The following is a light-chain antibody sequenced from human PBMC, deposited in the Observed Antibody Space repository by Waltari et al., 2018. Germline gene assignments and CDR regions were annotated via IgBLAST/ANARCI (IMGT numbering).Light chain of an antibody. Sequence: DIQMTQSPSSLSASVGDRVTITCRASQNIDGFLHWYQHKPGKAPKPLIYAASTLQSWVSSRFTGSGSETYVTLSITSLQPEDVATYYCQQSYSTPLYSFGQGTKLEIK. CDR1: QNIDGF. J-gene: IGKJ2*01. CDR3: QQSYSTPLYS. CDR2: AAS. V-gene: IGKV1-39*01.